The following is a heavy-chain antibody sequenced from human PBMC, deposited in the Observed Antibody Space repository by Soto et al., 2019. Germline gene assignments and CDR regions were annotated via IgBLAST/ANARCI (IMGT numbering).Heavy chain of an antibody. V-gene: IGHV1-69*13. CDR1: GGTFSSYA. CDR3: ARVSSGWYGGGYNWFDP. CDR2: IIPIFGTA. J-gene: IGHJ5*02. D-gene: IGHD6-19*01. Sequence: EASVKVSCKASGGTFSSYAISWVRQAPGQGLEWMGGIIPIFGTANYAQKFQGRVTITADESTSTAYMELSSLRSEDTAVYYCARVSSGWYGGGYNWFDPWGQGTLVTVSS.